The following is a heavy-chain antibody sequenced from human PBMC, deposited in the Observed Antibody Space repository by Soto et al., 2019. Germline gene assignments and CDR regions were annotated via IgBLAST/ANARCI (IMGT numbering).Heavy chain of an antibody. V-gene: IGHV3-53*04. CDR1: GFTVSSNF. CDR3: ARMRGRGAMLYYYYYMDV. J-gene: IGHJ6*03. CDR2: IYSGGST. D-gene: IGHD2-2*01. Sequence: EVQVVESGGGLVQPGGSLRLSCAASGFTVSSNFMSWVRQAPGKGLEWVSVIYSGGSTYYADSVKGRFTISRQNSKNTLYRQMNSLRAEDTAVYYCARMRGRGAMLYYYYYMDVWGKGATVTVSS.